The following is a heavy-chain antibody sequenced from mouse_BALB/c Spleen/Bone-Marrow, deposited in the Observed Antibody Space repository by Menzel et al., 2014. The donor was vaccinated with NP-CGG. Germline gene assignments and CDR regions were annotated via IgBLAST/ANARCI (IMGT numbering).Heavy chain of an antibody. CDR2: IRNKANGYTT. Sequence: EVKVVESGGGLVQPGGSLRLSCATSGFTFTDYYMSWVRQPPGKALEWLGFIRNKANGYTTEYSASVKGRFTISRDNSQSILYLQMNTLRAEDSATYYCARDEKVRIYWYFDVWGAGTTGTGSS. J-gene: IGHJ1*01. D-gene: IGHD2-14*01. CDR3: ARDEKVRIYWYFDV. CDR1: GFTFTDYY. V-gene: IGHV7-3*02.